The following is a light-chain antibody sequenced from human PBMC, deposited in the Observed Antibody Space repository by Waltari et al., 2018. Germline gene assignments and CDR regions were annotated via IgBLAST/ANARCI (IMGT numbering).Light chain of an antibody. V-gene: IGKV3-20*01. CDR3: QQYDISPLT. CDR1: KTVRTTY. J-gene: IGKJ4*01. Sequence: IVLTQSPGTLSLSPGERATLSCRASKTVRTTYLAGYQQKPGQDPTLLIYGASSRATGIPDRFSGSGSGIDFSLTISSLEPEDFAVYYCQQYDISPLTCGGGTKVEIK. CDR2: GAS.